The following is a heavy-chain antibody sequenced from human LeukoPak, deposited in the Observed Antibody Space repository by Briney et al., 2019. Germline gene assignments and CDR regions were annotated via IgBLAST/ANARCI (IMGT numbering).Heavy chain of an antibody. V-gene: IGHV1-18*01. D-gene: IGHD3-3*01. Sequence: ASVKVSCKASGYTFTSYGISWLRQAPGQGLEWMGWSSAYNGNTNYAQKLQGRVTMTTDRSTSTAYMELRSLRSDDTAVYYCAKANDFWSGYSFDSWGQGTLVTVSS. J-gene: IGHJ4*02. CDR2: SSAYNGNT. CDR3: AKANDFWSGYSFDS. CDR1: GYTFTSYG.